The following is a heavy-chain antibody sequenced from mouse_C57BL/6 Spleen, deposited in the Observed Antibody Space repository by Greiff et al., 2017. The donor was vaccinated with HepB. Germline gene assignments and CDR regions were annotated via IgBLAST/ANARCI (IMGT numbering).Heavy chain of an antibody. D-gene: IGHD2-2*01. CDR3: ARNFNYGYDDLFAY. CDR1: GFSLTSYA. J-gene: IGHJ3*01. CDR2: IWTGGGT. Sequence: VQLQQSGPGLVAPSQSLSITCTVSGFSLTSYAISWVRQPPGKGLEWLGVIWTGGGTNYNSALKSRLSISKDNSKSQVFLKMNGLQTDDTARYYCARNFNYGYDDLFAYWGQGTLVTVSA. V-gene: IGHV2-9-1*01.